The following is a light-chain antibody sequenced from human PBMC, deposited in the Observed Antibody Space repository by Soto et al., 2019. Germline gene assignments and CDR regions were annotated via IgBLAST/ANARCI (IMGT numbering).Light chain of an antibody. V-gene: IGKV1-17*01. CDR3: LQHKSYPRT. Sequence: DIQMSQSPSSLAASVGDRVTITCRASQDIRDNLGWYQQKPGRAPKRLIYGVSTLQSGVLPRFSGSGSGTEFTLTIRSLQPEDFATYYCLQHKSYPRTFGQGTKVDIK. CDR1: QDIRDN. CDR2: GVS. J-gene: IGKJ1*01.